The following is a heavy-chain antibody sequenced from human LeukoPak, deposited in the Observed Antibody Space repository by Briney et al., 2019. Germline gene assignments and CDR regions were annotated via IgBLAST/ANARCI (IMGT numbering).Heavy chain of an antibody. D-gene: IGHD5-12*01. J-gene: IGHJ5*02. CDR1: GGSISSYY. CDR2: IYTSGST. CDR3: ARQRGYDPWVNWFDP. V-gene: IGHV4-4*07. Sequence: SETLSLTCTVSGGSISSYYWSWIRQPAGKGLEWIGRIYTSGSTNYNPSLKSRVTISVDTSKNQFSLKLSSVTAADTAVYYCARQRGYDPWVNWFDPWGQGTLVTVSS.